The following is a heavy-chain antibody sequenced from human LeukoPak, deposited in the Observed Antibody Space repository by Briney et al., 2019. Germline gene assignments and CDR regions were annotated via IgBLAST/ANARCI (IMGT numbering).Heavy chain of an antibody. CDR2: IYPKSVGT. D-gene: IGHD6-25*01. V-gene: IGHV1-2*02. J-gene: IGHJ4*02. CDR1: GYTLTGYY. CDR3: ARVSGCGDLSLGH. Sequence: ASVKVSCKASGYTLTGYYIYWVRQAPRERLEWMGWIYPKSVGTNYAQKFLGRVTMTRDTSISTAYMELSSLRSDDTRLYFCARVSGCGDLSLGHWCQGSLVTVSS.